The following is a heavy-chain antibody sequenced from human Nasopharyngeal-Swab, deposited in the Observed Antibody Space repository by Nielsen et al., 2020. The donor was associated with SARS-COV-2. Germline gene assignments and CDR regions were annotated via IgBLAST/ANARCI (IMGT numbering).Heavy chain of an antibody. CDR1: GYTFISYG. J-gene: IGHJ4*02. D-gene: IGHD2-21*02. CDR2: ISTYNGNT. V-gene: IGHV1-18*01. Sequence: ASVKVSCKTSGYTFISYGISWLRQAPGQGFEWMGWISTYNGNTNYAQKFQGRLTMTTDTSTSTAYMELRSLRSDDTAVYYCARDLGRSLVTYYFDYWGQGTQVTVSS. CDR3: ARDLGRSLVTYYFDY.